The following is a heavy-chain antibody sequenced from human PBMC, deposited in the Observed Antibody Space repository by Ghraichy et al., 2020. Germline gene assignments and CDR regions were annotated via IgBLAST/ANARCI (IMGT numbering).Heavy chain of an antibody. D-gene: IGHD3-10*01. V-gene: IGHV3-53*01. CDR2: IYSGGST. CDR3: AGYYGSGRTYAFDI. Sequence: GSLRLSCAASGFTVSSNYMSWVRQAPGKGLEWVSVIYSGGSTYYADSVKGRFTISRDNSKNTLYLQMNSLRAEDTAVYYCAGYYGSGRTYAFDIWGQGTMVTVSS. CDR1: GFTVSSNY. J-gene: IGHJ3*02.